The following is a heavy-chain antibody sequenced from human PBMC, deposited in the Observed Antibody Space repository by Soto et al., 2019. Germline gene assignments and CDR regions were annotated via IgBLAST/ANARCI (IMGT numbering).Heavy chain of an antibody. J-gene: IGHJ5*02. Sequence: PSETLSLTCAVSGGSISSGGYSWSWIRQPPGKGLEWIGYIYHSGSTYYNPSLKSRVTISVDRSKNQFSLKLSSVTAADTAVYYCARGAYYDFWSGYYSRAGLNWFDPWGQGTLVTVSS. V-gene: IGHV4-30-2*01. CDR2: IYHSGST. CDR1: GGSISSGGYS. CDR3: ARGAYYDFWSGYYSRAGLNWFDP. D-gene: IGHD3-3*01.